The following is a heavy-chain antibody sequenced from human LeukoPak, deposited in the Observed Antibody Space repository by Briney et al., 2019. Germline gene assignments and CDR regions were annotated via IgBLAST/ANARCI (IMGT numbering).Heavy chain of an antibody. V-gene: IGHV1-18*01. CDR2: ISAYNGNT. Sequence: ASVKVSCKASGYTFTSYGISWVRQAPGQGLEWMGWISAYNGNTNYAQKLQGRVTMTTDTSTSTVYMELSSLRSEDTAVYYCAREGVRIAAAETEPLDYWGQGTLVTVSS. D-gene: IGHD6-13*01. CDR1: GYTFTSYG. J-gene: IGHJ4*02. CDR3: AREGVRIAAAETEPLDY.